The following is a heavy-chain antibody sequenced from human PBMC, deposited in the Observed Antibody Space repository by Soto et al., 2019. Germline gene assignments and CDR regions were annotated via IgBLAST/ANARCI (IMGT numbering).Heavy chain of an antibody. Sequence: EVHLVESGGGLVQPGGSLRLSCAASGFTFSSNWMHWVRQAPGKGLVWVSRIDPDGSDTSYADSVKGRFTMSRDNTMNTLYLQMNSLRAEDTALYFCASKLGFGDNVRWGQGTLVTVSS. V-gene: IGHV3-74*01. CDR3: ASKLGFGDNVR. CDR2: IDPDGSDT. J-gene: IGHJ4*02. D-gene: IGHD2-21*02. CDR1: GFTFSSNW.